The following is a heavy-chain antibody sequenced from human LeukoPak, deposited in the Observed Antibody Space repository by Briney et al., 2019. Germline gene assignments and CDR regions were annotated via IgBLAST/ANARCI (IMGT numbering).Heavy chain of an antibody. CDR3: ARDEGELRLDY. J-gene: IGHJ4*02. Sequence: ASVKVSCKVSGYTLTELSMHWVRQAPGKGLEWMGGFDPEDGETIYAQKFQGRVTITADESTSTTYMELSSLRSEDTAVYYCARDEGELRLDYWGQGTLVTVSS. CDR1: GYTLTELS. CDR2: FDPEDGET. V-gene: IGHV1-24*01. D-gene: IGHD1-26*01.